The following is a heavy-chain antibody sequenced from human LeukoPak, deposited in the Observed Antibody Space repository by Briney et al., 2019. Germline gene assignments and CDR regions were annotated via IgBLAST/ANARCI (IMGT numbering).Heavy chain of an antibody. CDR3: ARRLVRVDWFDP. J-gene: IGHJ5*02. Sequence: SETLSLTCTVSGGSISSSSYYWGWIREPPGKGLEWIGSIYYSGSTYYNPSLKSQVTISVDTSKNQFSLKLSSVTAADTAVYYCARRLVRVDWFDPWGQGTLVTVSS. CDR1: GGSISSSSYY. V-gene: IGHV4-39*01. CDR2: IYYSGST. D-gene: IGHD6-19*01.